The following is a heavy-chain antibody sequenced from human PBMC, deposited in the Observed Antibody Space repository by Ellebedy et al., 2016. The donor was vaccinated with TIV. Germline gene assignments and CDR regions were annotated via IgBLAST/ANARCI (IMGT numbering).Heavy chain of an antibody. CDR2: INGDGSSI. CDR1: GFTFSSYW. J-gene: IGHJ6*02. CDR3: VRTAGGMDV. Sequence: GESLKISCAASGFTFSSYWMLWVRQVPGKGLVWVSRINGDGSSISYADSVKGRFTISRDNAKNTVYLQMNSLRAEDTAVYYCVRTAGGMDVWGQGTTVTVSS. V-gene: IGHV3-74*01.